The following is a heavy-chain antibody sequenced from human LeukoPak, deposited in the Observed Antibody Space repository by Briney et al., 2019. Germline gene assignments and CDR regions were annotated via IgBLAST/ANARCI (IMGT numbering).Heavy chain of an antibody. J-gene: IGHJ4*02. D-gene: IGHD2-15*01. CDR1: GFTFGDFA. CDR3: TRGSGRFEY. Sequence: PGGSLRLSCSASGFTFGDFAMIWVRQAPGKGLEWVGIGRAKAYGATKEYAASVKGRFTISRDDSKSVAYLQMDNLKTEDTGIYYCTRGSGRFEYWGQGTRVTVSS. V-gene: IGHV3-49*04. CDR2: GRAKAYGATK.